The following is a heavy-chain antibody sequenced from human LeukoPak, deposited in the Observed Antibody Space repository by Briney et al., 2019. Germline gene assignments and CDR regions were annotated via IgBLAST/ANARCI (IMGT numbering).Heavy chain of an antibody. CDR3: ARVVRYYDYVWGSYRLGYFDY. Sequence: GGSLRLSCAASGFTFSSYWMSWVRQAPGKGLEWVANIKQDGSEKYYVDSVKGRFTISRDNAKNSLYLQMNSLRAEDTAVYYCARVVRYYDYVWGSYRLGYFDYWGQGTLVTASS. V-gene: IGHV3-7*01. J-gene: IGHJ4*02. CDR1: GFTFSSYW. D-gene: IGHD3-16*02. CDR2: IKQDGSEK.